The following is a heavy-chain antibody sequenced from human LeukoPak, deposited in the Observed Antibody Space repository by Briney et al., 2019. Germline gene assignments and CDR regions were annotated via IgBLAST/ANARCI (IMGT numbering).Heavy chain of an antibody. J-gene: IGHJ5*02. D-gene: IGHD5-24*01. Sequence: PGRSLRLSCEASGFTFSSYGMHWVRQAPGKGLEWVAVISYDGGNKYYADSVKGRFTIFRDNSKNTLYLQMNSLRAEDTAVYYCAKDTYNINYWFDPWGQGTLVTVSS. CDR2: ISYDGGNK. CDR3: AKDTYNINYWFDP. V-gene: IGHV3-30*18. CDR1: GFTFSSYG.